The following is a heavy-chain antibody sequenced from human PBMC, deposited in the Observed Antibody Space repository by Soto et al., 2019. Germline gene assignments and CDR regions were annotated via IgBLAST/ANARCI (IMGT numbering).Heavy chain of an antibody. CDR1: GGSISSSSYY. Sequence: QLQLQESGPGLVKPSETLSLTCTVSGGSISSSSYYWGWIRQPPGKGLEWIGSIYYSGSTYYNPSLTSRITKNVDTPKNQSSLKPNTVTADDTAVDYCARNGPYYYDSSGWTLDYWGQGTLVTVSS. CDR3: ARNGPYYYDSSGWTLDY. CDR2: IYYSGST. D-gene: IGHD3-22*01. V-gene: IGHV4-39*01. J-gene: IGHJ4*02.